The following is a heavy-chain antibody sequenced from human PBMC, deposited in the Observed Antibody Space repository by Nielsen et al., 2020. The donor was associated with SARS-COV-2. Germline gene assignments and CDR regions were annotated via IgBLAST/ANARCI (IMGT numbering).Heavy chain of an antibody. J-gene: IGHJ4*02. CDR2: IIPILGIA. CDR1: GGTFSSYT. Sequence: SVKVSCKASGGTFSSYTISWVRQAPGQGLEWMGRIIPILGIANYAQKFQGRVTITADKSTSTAYMELSSLRSEDTAVYYCARGRITIFGVVPDFDYWGQGTLVTVSS. V-gene: IGHV1-69*02. D-gene: IGHD3-3*01. CDR3: ARGRITIFGVVPDFDY.